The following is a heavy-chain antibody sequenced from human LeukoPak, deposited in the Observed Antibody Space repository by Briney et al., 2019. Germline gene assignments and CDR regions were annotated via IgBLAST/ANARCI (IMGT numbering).Heavy chain of an antibody. Sequence: GSLRLFCAASGFTFTKYWMAWVRQAPGKGLEWVANIQQDGSEAYYADSVTGRFTISRDNAKNSLYLQMNSLRAEDTAVYYCSNGIYDKSYWGQGTLVTVSS. V-gene: IGHV3-7*01. J-gene: IGHJ4*02. CDR1: GFTFTKYW. CDR3: SNGIYDKSY. D-gene: IGHD2/OR15-2a*01. CDR2: IQQDGSEA.